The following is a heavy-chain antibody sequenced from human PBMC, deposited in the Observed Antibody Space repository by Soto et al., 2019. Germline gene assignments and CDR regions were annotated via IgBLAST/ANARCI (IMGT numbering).Heavy chain of an antibody. D-gene: IGHD2-21*02. CDR3: ARGVTPIDY. Sequence: QVQLVQSGAEVKKPGASVKVSCKASGYTFTNFGISWVRQAPGQGLEWMGWISAYNGNTNYAQNFQGRVTITTDTSTSTASMGLRRLRSDDTAVYYCARGVTPIDYCGQGTLVTVSS. V-gene: IGHV1-18*01. CDR2: ISAYNGNT. J-gene: IGHJ4*02. CDR1: GYTFTNFG.